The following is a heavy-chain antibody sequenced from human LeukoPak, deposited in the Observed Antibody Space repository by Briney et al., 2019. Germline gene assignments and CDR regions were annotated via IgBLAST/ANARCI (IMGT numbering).Heavy chain of an antibody. CDR3: ARFRPTWIQLWSTQGFDY. V-gene: IGHV4-34*01. CDR1: GGSFSGYY. Sequence: SETLSLTCAVYGGSFSGYYWSWIRQPPGKGLEWIGEINHSGSTNHNPSLKSRVTISVDTSKNQFSLKLSSVTAADTAVYYCARFRPTWIQLWSTQGFDYWGQGTLVTVSS. D-gene: IGHD5-18*01. J-gene: IGHJ4*02. CDR2: INHSGST.